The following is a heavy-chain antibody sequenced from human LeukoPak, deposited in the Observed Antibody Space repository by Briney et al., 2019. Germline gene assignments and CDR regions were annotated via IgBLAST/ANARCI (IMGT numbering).Heavy chain of an antibody. V-gene: IGHV3-21*01. Sequence: GGSLRLSCAASGFTFSSYSMNWVRQAPGKGLEGVASISSSSSYIYYADSVKGRFTISRDNAKNSLYLQMNSLRAEDTAVYYCARDDFWSGYSPDYWGQGTLVTVSS. CDR1: GFTFSSYS. J-gene: IGHJ4*02. CDR2: ISSSSSYI. CDR3: ARDDFWSGYSPDY. D-gene: IGHD3-3*01.